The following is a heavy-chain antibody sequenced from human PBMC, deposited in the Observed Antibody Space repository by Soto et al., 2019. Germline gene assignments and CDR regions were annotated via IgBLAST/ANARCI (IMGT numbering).Heavy chain of an antibody. CDR3: AREIYSNPLWVYYYYGMDV. CDR2: INTNTGNP. CDR1: GYTFTSYA. V-gene: IGHV7-4-1*01. Sequence: ASVKVSCKASGYTFTSYAMNWVRQAPGQGLEWMGWINTNTGNPTYAQGFTGRFVFSLDTSVSTAYLQICSLKAEDTAVYYCAREIYSNPLWVYYYYGMDVWGQGTTVTVSS. J-gene: IGHJ6*02. D-gene: IGHD4-4*01.